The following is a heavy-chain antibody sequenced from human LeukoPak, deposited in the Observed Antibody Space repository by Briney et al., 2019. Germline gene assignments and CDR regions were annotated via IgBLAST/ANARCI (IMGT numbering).Heavy chain of an antibody. Sequence: GGSLRLSCAASGFTVSSNYMSWVRQAPGKGLEWVSVIYSGGSTYYADSVEGRFTISRDNSKNTLYLQMNSLRAEDTAVYYCARYSSGWYYFDYWGQGTLVTVSS. CDR3: ARYSSGWYYFDY. CDR2: IYSGGST. J-gene: IGHJ4*02. CDR1: GFTVSSNY. D-gene: IGHD6-19*01. V-gene: IGHV3-66*01.